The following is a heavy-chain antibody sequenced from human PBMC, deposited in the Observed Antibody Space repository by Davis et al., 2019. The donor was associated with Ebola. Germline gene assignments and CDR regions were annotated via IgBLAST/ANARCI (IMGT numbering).Heavy chain of an antibody. D-gene: IGHD3-22*01. J-gene: IGHJ3*02. CDR1: GFTVSSNY. CDR2: IYSGGST. Sequence: GGSLRLSCAASGFTVSSNYMSWVRQAPGKGLEWVSVIYSGGSTYYADSLKGRFTISRDNSRNTLYLQMNSLRAEDTAVYYCARVHRGEIVVVITHDAFDIWGQGTMVTVSS. CDR3: ARVHRGEIVVVITHDAFDI. V-gene: IGHV3-66*01.